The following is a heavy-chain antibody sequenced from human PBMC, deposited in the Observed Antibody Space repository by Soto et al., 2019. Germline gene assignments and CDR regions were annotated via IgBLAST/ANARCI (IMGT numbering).Heavy chain of an antibody. Sequence: EVQLVESGGGLVKPGGSLRLSCAASGFTFSNYGMNWVRQAPGKGLEWVSSISSSSSNIYYGDSVKGRFTIYRDNAKSSLYLQMNSRRAEDSAMYYCARELDGTSQLDNWGPGTLVTLSS. CDR2: ISSSSSNI. V-gene: IGHV3-21*01. CDR3: ARELDGTSQLDN. J-gene: IGHJ4*02. D-gene: IGHD2-2*01. CDR1: GFTFSNYG.